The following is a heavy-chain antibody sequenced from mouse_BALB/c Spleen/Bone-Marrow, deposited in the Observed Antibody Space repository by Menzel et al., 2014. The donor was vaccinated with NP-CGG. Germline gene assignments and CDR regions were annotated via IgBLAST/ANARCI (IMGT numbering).Heavy chain of an antibody. CDR2: IYPGDGDT. CDR1: GYTFTRYT. J-gene: IGHJ4*01. Sequence: QVQLQQSGAELARPGASVKMSCQASGYTFTRYTMHWEKKRPGQGLEWIGAIYPGDGDTRYTQKFKGKATLTADKSSSTAYMQLSSLASEDSAVYYCARGGENGNYDAMDYWGQGTSVTVSS. CDR3: ARGGENGNYDAMDY. D-gene: IGHD2-1*01. V-gene: IGHV1-87*01.